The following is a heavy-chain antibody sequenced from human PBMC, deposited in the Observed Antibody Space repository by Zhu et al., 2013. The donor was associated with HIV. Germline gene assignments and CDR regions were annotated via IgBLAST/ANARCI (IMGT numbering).Heavy chain of an antibody. J-gene: IGHJ4*02. D-gene: IGHD3-3*01. Sequence: QLVQSGAEVKKPGASVTVSCKSSGYAFVGYYMHWVRQVPGQGFEWMGWINPDSGDTDYAQKFLGRVSITRDMSIGTAFMEVRRLTSDDTAVYYCARSLGLTFGVVVWGQGTLVTVSS. CDR3: ARSLGLTFGVVV. CDR1: GYAFVGYY. CDR2: INPDSGDT. V-gene: IGHV1-2*02.